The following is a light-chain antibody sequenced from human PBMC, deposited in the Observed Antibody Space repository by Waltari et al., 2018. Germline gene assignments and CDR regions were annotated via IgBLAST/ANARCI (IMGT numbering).Light chain of an antibody. Sequence: EIVLTQSPDTLSLSPGERVTLSCRASQSVTSYLGWYQKKPGQAPRLLIYDGSSRATGVPARFSGSGSGTEFTLTISSLQSEDLAVYYCQQYGAWPLTFGGGSKVEF. CDR1: QSVTSY. CDR2: DGS. CDR3: QQYGAWPLT. V-gene: IGKV3-15*01. J-gene: IGKJ4*01.